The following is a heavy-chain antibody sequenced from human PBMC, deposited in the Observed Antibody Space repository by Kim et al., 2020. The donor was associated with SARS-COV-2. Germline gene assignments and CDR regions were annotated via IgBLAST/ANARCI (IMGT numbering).Heavy chain of an antibody. CDR2: MSSNSLHI. J-gene: IGHJ5*02. CDR3: ARGGVGYCSSTNCCFWFDP. V-gene: IGHV3-21*01. Sequence: GGSLRLSCAASGFTFSAYSINWVRQAPGKGLEWVSSMSSNSLHIYYADSVKGRFTSSRDNAKNSLYLQMNSLRAEDTAVYYCARGGVGYCSSTNCCFWFDPWGQGTLVTVSS. CDR1: GFTFSAYS. D-gene: IGHD2-2*01.